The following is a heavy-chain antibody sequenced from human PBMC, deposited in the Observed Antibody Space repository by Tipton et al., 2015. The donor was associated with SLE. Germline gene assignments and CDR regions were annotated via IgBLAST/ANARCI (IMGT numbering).Heavy chain of an antibody. CDR3: ARPQEYSSSWHDAFDI. V-gene: IGHV5-51*03. CDR1: GYSFTSYG. CDR2: IYPGDSDT. Sequence: QLVQSGAEVKKPGESLKISCKGSGYSFTSYGIGWVRQMPGKGLEWMGIIYPGDSDTRYSPSFQGQVTISADKSISTAYLQWSSLKASDTAMYYCARPQEYSSSWHDAFDIWGQGTMVTVSS. D-gene: IGHD6-13*01. J-gene: IGHJ3*02.